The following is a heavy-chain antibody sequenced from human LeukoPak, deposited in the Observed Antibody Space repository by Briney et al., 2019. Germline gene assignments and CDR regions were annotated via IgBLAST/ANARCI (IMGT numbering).Heavy chain of an antibody. V-gene: IGHV3-74*01. Sequence: GGSLRLSCVVSGVSISRSWMNWVRQVPGKGLVWVSRLSPDGTLNYVDSVKGRFTISRDDATNTLFLQMNNLRAEGSAIDYCLSAFHREYGDRGQGILVTVSS. CDR1: GVSISRSW. CDR2: LSPDGTL. CDR3: LSAFHREYGD. D-gene: IGHD2-2*01. J-gene: IGHJ1*01.